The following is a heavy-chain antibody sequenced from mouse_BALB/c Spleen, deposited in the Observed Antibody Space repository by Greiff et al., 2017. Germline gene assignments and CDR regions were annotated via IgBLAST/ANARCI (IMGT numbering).Heavy chain of an antibody. CDR2: IYWDDDK. J-gene: IGHJ2*01. CDR3: ARSRGYYYGSSYGLYYLDY. V-gene: IGHV8-12*01. D-gene: IGHD1-1*01. CDR1: GFSLSTSGMG. Sequence: QVTLKVSGPGILQPSQTLSLTCSFSGFSLSTSGMGVSWLRQPSGKGLEWLAHIYWDDDKRYNPSLKSRLTISKDTSRNQVLLKITSVDTADTATYYCARSRGYYYGSSYGLYYLDYGGQGTTLTVSS.